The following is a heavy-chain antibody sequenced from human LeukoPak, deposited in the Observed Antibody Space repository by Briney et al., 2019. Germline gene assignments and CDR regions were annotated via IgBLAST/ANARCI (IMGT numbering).Heavy chain of an antibody. Sequence: PGGSLRLSCVVSGFTFNRSWMNWVRQAPAKGLEWVAHINPDGRDTYYVDSVKGRFTISRDNAQNSMYLQMNSLRVEDTAVYYCTSWGDTTAEYFQRWGQGTLVTVSS. J-gene: IGHJ1*01. CDR2: INPDGRDT. CDR3: TSWGDTTAEYFQR. D-gene: IGHD2-21*02. CDR1: GFTFNRSW. V-gene: IGHV3-7*01.